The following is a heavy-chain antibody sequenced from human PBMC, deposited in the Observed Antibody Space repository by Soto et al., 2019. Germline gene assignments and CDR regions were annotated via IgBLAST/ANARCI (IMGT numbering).Heavy chain of an antibody. CDR1: GFNFPAYA. CDR3: AKSLTEDRNI. Sequence: GGSLRLSCAASGFNFPAYAMNWVRQAPGKGLEWVSVICDDGNNKYYADSVKGRFTISRDNSNNTLYLQMDSLRAEDTATYYCAKSLTEDRNIWGQGTMVTVSS. J-gene: IGHJ3*02. CDR2: ICDDGNNK. V-gene: IGHV3-33*06. D-gene: IGHD1-1*01.